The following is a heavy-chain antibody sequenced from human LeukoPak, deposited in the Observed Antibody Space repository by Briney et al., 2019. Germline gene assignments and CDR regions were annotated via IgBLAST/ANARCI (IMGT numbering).Heavy chain of an antibody. CDR2: IYHSGST. J-gene: IGHJ4*02. V-gene: IGHV4-38-2*01. D-gene: IGHD3-10*01. Sequence: SETLSLTCAVSGYSISSGYYWGWIRQPPGKGLEWIGSIYHSGSTYYNPSLKSRATISVDTSKNQFSLKLSSVTAADTAVYYCARGDYYGSGSSPRHDYWGQGTLVTVSS. CDR3: ARGDYYGSGSSPRHDY. CDR1: GYSISSGYY.